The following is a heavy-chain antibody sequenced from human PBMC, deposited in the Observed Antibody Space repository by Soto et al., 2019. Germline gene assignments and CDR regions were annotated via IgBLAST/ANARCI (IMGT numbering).Heavy chain of an antibody. D-gene: IGHD4-17*01. CDR2: ISGSGGST. CDR1: GFPFSSYA. V-gene: IGHV3-23*01. Sequence: GGSLRLSCAASGFPFSSYAMSWVRQAPGKGLKWVSAISGSGGSTYYADSVKGRFTISRDNSKNTLYLQMNSLRAEDTAVYYCARATLPGYYYGMDVWGQGTTVTVSS. CDR3: ARATLPGYYYGMDV. J-gene: IGHJ6*02.